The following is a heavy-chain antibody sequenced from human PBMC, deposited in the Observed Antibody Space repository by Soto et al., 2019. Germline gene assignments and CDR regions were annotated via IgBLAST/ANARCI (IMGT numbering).Heavy chain of an antibody. J-gene: IGHJ6*02. V-gene: IGHV3-30*18. CDR1: GFTFSSYG. CDR3: AKDEGALAYYDFWSGYYTYYGMDV. Sequence: PGGSLRLSCAASGFTFSSYGMHWVRQAPGKGLEWVAAISYDESNKYYADSVKGRFTISRDNSKNTLYLQMNSLRAEDTAVYYCAKDEGALAYYDFWSGYYTYYGMDVWGQGTTVTVSS. CDR2: ISYDESNK. D-gene: IGHD3-3*01.